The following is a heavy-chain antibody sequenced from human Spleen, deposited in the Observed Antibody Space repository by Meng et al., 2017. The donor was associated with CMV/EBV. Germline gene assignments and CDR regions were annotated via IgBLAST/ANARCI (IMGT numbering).Heavy chain of an antibody. J-gene: IGHJ6*02. CDR3: ARTYSSGYYFENGMDV. V-gene: IGHV3-11*01. Sequence: GESLKISCAASGFTFSDYYMSWIRQAPGKGLEWVSYISSSGSTIYYADPVKGRFTISRDNAKKSLYLQMNSLRAEDTALYYCARTYSSGYYFENGMDVWGQGTTVTVSS. CDR1: GFTFSDYY. D-gene: IGHD3-22*01. CDR2: ISSSGSTI.